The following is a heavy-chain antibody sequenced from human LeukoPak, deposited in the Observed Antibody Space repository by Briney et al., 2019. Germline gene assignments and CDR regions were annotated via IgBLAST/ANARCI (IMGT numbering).Heavy chain of an antibody. V-gene: IGHV3-23*01. CDR1: GITLSNYG. CDR3: AKAAEGFDP. J-gene: IGHJ5*02. CDR2: ISGSGGST. Sequence: HPGGSLRLSCAVSGITLSNYGMSWVRQAPGKGLEWVAGISGSGGSTYYADSVKGRFTISRDNSKNTLYLQMISLRAEDTAVYFCAKAAEGFDPWGQGTLVTVSS.